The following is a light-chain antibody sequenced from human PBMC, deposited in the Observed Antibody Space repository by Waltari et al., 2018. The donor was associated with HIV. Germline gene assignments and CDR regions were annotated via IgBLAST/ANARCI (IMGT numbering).Light chain of an antibody. V-gene: IGKV4-1*01. Sequence: DIVMTQSPDSLAVSLGERATLDCKSSQSVLYSSNNRNHLAWYQQKAGQPPKLLIAWASTRESGVPDRFSGSGSGTHFTLTISSLQAEDVAVYYCQQYYSSPKTFGQGTKVEIK. CDR1: QSVLYSSNNRNH. J-gene: IGKJ1*01. CDR2: WAS. CDR3: QQYYSSPKT.